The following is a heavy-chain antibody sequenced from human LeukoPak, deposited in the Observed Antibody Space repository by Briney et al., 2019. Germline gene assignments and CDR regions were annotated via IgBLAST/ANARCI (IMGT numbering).Heavy chain of an antibody. CDR3: ARDLSDYYFDY. D-gene: IGHD3-3*01. CDR1: GFTFSSYP. CDR2: ISYDENNK. J-gene: IGHJ4*02. V-gene: IGHV3-30*01. Sequence: GGSLRLSCAASGFTFSSYPMHWVRQAPGKGLEWVAVISYDENNKYYADSVKGRFTISRDNSKNTLYLQMNSLRTEDTAVYFCARDLSDYYFDYWGQGTLVTVSS.